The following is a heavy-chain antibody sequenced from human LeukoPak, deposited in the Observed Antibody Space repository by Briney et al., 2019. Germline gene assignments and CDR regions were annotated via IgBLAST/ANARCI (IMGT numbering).Heavy chain of an antibody. CDR3: ARGGAARPDF. Sequence: GGSLRLSCAASGFTFSTYWMNWFRQTPGKGLEWVAKIKADGGEKDHVASVKGRFTISRDNAKNSLYLQMTSLRVEDTAVYYCARGGAARPDFWGQGTLVTVSS. CDR2: IKADGGEK. V-gene: IGHV3-7*01. D-gene: IGHD6-6*01. CDR1: GFTFSTYW. J-gene: IGHJ4*02.